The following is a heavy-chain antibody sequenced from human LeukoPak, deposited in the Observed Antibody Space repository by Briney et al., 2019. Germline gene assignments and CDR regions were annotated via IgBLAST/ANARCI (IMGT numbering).Heavy chain of an antibody. Sequence: SVKVSCKASGGTFSRYAISWVRHAPGQGLEWMGRIIPILGIANYAQEFQGRVTITADKSTSTAYMEVGSLRSEDTAVYYCARGEDSGGNLVDYWGQGTLVTVSS. D-gene: IGHD2-15*01. V-gene: IGHV1-69*04. CDR3: ARGEDSGGNLVDY. CDR1: GGTFSRYA. J-gene: IGHJ4*02. CDR2: IIPILGIA.